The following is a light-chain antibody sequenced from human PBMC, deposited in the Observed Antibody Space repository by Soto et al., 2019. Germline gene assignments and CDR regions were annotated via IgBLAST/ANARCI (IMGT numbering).Light chain of an antibody. V-gene: IGLV2-18*02. Sequence: TSSDVGSYNRVSWYQQPPGTAPKLMIYEVSNRPSGVPDRFSGSKSGNTASLTISGLQAEDEADYYCSSYTSSSTYVFGTVTKVTVL. CDR2: EVS. CDR1: SSDVGSYNR. J-gene: IGLJ1*01. CDR3: SSYTSSSTYV.